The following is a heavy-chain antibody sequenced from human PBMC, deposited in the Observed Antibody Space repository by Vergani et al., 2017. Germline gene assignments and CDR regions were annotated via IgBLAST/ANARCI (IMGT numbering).Heavy chain of an antibody. D-gene: IGHD5-12*01. Sequence: EVQLLQSEGAVVQPGGSLRLSCVASGFTFCSHAMSWVRQGHGQGLEWVSSIKNTGDSTHYADSVKGRFTISRDNSKNTLYLQMNSLRVEDTAVYYCAKANPRNSGYDYLYYYHAMDVWGQGTTVTVSS. V-gene: IGHV3-23*01. CDR2: IKNTGDST. CDR1: GFTFCSHA. J-gene: IGHJ6*02. CDR3: AKANPRNSGYDYLYYYHAMDV.